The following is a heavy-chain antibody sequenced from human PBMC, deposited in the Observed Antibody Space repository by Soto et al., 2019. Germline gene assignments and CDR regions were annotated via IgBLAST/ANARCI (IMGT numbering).Heavy chain of an antibody. V-gene: IGHV3-23*01. CDR2: ISGRGSPT. Sequence: GRELEWVSAISGRGSPTYYADSVKGRFPISRDNAKNTLYLQMNSLRADDTAVYYCAFFFQAEDGIRDVRSVSAFLLNRSSDL. CDR3: AFFFQAEDGIRDVRSVSAFLLNRSSDL. D-gene: IGHD3-10*02. J-gene: IGHJ2*01.